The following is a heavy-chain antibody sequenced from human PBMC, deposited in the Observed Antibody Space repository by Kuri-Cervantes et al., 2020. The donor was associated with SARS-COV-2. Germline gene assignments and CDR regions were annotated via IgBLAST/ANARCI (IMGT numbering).Heavy chain of an antibody. V-gene: IGHV3-7*03. D-gene: IGHD2-15*01. Sequence: GGSLRLSCAASGFTFSSYWMSWVRQAPGKGLEWVANIKQDGSEKYYVDSVKGRFTISRDNAKNSLYLQMNSLRAEDTAVYYCAKDGVATYWYFDLWGRGTLVTVSS. CDR1: GFTFSSYW. J-gene: IGHJ2*01. CDR2: IKQDGSEK. CDR3: AKDGVATYWYFDL.